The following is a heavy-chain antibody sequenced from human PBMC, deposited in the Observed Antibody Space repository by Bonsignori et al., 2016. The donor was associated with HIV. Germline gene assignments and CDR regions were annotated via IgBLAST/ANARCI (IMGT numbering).Heavy chain of an antibody. V-gene: IGHV1-18*01. D-gene: IGHD6-13*01. CDR3: ARFRGHVAAPPDY. J-gene: IGHJ4*02. Sequence: WVRQAPGQGLQWMGWISADNGNTNYAQNIQGRVTMTTDTSTSTVYMELRSLRSDDTAVYYCARFRGHVAAPPDYWGQGTLVTVSS. CDR2: ISADNGNT.